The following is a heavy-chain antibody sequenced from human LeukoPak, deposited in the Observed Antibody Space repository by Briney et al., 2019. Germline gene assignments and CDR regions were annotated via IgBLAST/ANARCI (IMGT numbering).Heavy chain of an antibody. J-gene: IGHJ4*02. CDR1: VYTFTSYY. D-gene: IGHD3-9*01. V-gene: IGHV1-46*01. CDR2: INPSCGST. CDR3: ARGLGGDDDILTGYQSNFDY. Sequence: ASVKVSCKASVYTFTSYYMHWVRQAPGQGLEWMGIINPSCGSTSYAQQFQSRVTMTRDTTTSTLYTQLSSLRSEDTAMYYCARGLGGDDDILTGYQSNFDYWGQGTLVTVSS.